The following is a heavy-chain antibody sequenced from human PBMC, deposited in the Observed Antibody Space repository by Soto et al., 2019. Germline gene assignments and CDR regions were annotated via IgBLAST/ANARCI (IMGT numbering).Heavy chain of an antibody. D-gene: IGHD3-3*01. CDR1: GFTFSSYG. CDR3: AKEGPLILEWLLGGSGSGYYGMDV. CDR2: ISYDGSNK. V-gene: IGHV3-30*18. J-gene: IGHJ6*02. Sequence: GGSLRLSCAASGFTFSSYGMHWVRQAPGKGLEWVAVISYDGSNKYYADSVKGRFTISRDNSKNTLYLQTNSLRAEDTAVYYCAKEGPLILEWLLGGSGSGYYGMDVWGQGTTVTVSS.